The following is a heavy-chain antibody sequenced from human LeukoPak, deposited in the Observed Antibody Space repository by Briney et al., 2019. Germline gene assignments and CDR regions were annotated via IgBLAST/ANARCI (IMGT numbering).Heavy chain of an antibody. CDR3: AKDYYYDSRGLGGYFDY. CDR1: GFTFSSYG. CDR2: ISYDGSNK. Sequence: GGSLRLSCAASGFTFSSYGMHWVRQAPGKGLEWVAVISYDGSNKYYADSVKGRFTISRDNSKNTLYLQMNSLRAEDTAVYYCAKDYYYDSRGLGGYFDYWGQGTLVTVSS. V-gene: IGHV3-30*18. D-gene: IGHD3-22*01. J-gene: IGHJ4*02.